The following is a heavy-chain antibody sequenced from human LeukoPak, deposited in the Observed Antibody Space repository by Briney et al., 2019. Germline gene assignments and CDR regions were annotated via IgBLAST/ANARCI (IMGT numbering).Heavy chain of an antibody. CDR3: ARDYGGIDY. CDR2: ISSDSSTI. D-gene: IGHD3-10*01. Sequence: GGSLRLSCAASGFTLSSYAMNWVRQAPGKGLEWLSYISSDSSTIYSADSVKGRFTISRDNAKNSLYLQMHSLRAEDTAVYYCARDYGGIDYWGQGTLVTVSS. CDR1: GFTLSSYA. V-gene: IGHV3-48*01. J-gene: IGHJ4*02.